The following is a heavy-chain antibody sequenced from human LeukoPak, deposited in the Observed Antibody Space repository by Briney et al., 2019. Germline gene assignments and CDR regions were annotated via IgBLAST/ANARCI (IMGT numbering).Heavy chain of an antibody. CDR1: GFTFSDYW. CDR3: ARFKVTVTSIP. Sequence: SGGSLRLSCAASGFTFSDYWMHWVRRAPGKGLVWVSRINPDGSSASYADSVKGRFTISRDNAKNTLYLQMNSLRAEDTAVYYCARFKVTVTSIPWGQGTLVTVSS. J-gene: IGHJ5*02. V-gene: IGHV3-74*01. D-gene: IGHD4-11*01. CDR2: INPDGSSA.